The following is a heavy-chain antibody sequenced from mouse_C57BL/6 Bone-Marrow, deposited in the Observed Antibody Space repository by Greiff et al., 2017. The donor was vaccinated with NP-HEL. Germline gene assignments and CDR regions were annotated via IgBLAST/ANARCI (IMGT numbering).Heavy chain of an antibody. CDR1: GYTFTSYW. CDR2: IDPSDSYT. Sequence: QVQLQQPGAELVRPGTSVKLSCKASGYTFTSYWMHWVKQRPGQGLEWIGVIDPSDSYTNYNQKFKGKATLTVDTSSSTAYMQLSSLTSEDSAVYYCARELGRRGYAMDYWGQGTSVTVSS. CDR3: ARELGRRGYAMDY. D-gene: IGHD4-1*01. J-gene: IGHJ4*01. V-gene: IGHV1-59*01.